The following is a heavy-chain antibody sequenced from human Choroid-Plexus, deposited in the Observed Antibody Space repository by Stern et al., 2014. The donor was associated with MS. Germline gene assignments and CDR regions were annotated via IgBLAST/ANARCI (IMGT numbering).Heavy chain of an antibody. D-gene: IGHD2-8*02. J-gene: IGHJ4*02. V-gene: IGHV4-39*01. CDR1: GDSISSYTHY. Sequence: QVQLQESGPGLVKPSETLSLTCAVSGDSISSYTHYWAWIRQPPGKGLEWIGSVYYSGATYYNPSLKSPVTIVVDTSKNHFSLGLNSVTAADTAVYYCAKHACTGAACPFDLWGQGTLVTVSS. CDR3: AKHACTGAACPFDL. CDR2: VYYSGAT.